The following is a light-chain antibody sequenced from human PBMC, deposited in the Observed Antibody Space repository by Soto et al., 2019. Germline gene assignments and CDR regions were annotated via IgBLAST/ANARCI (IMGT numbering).Light chain of an antibody. J-gene: IGKJ1*01. CDR1: QSVSSSY. CDR3: QQSYNTPLT. CDR2: GAS. V-gene: IGKV3-20*01. Sequence: EIVLTQSPGTLSLSPGERATLSCRASQSVSSSYLAWYQQKPGQAPRLLIYGASSRATGIPDRFSGSGSGTDFTLTISSLQLDDFATYYCQQSYNTPLTFGQGTKVDI.